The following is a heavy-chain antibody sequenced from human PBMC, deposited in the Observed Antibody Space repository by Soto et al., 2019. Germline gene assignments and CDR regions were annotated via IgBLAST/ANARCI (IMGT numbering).Heavy chain of an antibody. CDR3: ARDHKGEWELLRCAFDI. Sequence: EVQLVESGGGLVQPGGSLRLSCAASGFTFSSYWMSWVRQAPGKGLEGVANIKQDGGEKYYVDSVKGRFTISRDNAKNSLYLQMNSLRAEDTAVYYCARDHKGEWELLRCAFDIWGQGTMVTVSS. CDR2: IKQDGGEK. CDR1: GFTFSSYW. D-gene: IGHD1-26*01. V-gene: IGHV3-7*03. J-gene: IGHJ3*02.